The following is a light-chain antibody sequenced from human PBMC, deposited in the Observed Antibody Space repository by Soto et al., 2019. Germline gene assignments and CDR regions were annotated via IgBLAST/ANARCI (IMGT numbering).Light chain of an antibody. CDR1: QSVSNNY. Sequence: EIVLTQSPGTLSLSPGERASLSCTASQSVSNNYLAWYQQKPGQAPXXLIYGASNRATGIPDRFSGSGSGTDFTLTISRLEPEDFAVYYCQQYGSSGTFGQGTKVDIK. J-gene: IGKJ1*01. CDR2: GAS. CDR3: QQYGSSGT. V-gene: IGKV3-20*01.